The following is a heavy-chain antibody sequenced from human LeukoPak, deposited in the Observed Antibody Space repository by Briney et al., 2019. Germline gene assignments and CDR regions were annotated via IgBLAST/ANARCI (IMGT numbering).Heavy chain of an antibody. Sequence: ASVKVSCKASGYTFTSYGISWVRQAPGHRLEWIGWISAYNGNTNYAQKLQGRVTMTTDTSTSTAYMELRSLRSDDTAVYYCARSDYYDSSGYYLSFDYWGQGTLVTVSS. V-gene: IGHV1-18*01. CDR1: GYTFTSYG. CDR3: ARSDYYDSSGYYLSFDY. D-gene: IGHD3-22*01. J-gene: IGHJ4*02. CDR2: ISAYNGNT.